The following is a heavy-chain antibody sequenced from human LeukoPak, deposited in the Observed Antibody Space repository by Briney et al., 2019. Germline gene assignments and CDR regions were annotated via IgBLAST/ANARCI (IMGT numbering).Heavy chain of an antibody. V-gene: IGHV3-23*01. J-gene: IGHJ4*02. CDR2: ISVSGGIT. CDR3: AKGKMTSYYFDY. CDR1: GFAFDSYA. D-gene: IGHD5-24*01. Sequence: GGSLRLSCEASGFAFDSYAMSWVRQAPGKGLEWVSGISVSGGITYYADSVKGRFTISRQNSKNTLYLQMNSLRAEDTAVYYCAKGKMTSYYFDYWGQGTLVTVSS.